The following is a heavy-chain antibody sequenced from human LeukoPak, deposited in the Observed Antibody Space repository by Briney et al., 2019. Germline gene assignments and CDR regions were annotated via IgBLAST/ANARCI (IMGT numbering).Heavy chain of an antibody. J-gene: IGHJ6*02. D-gene: IGHD6-13*01. CDR3: ARAASIAAAGTVNYYYGMDV. V-gene: IGHV3-33*01. CDR1: GFTFSSYG. CDR2: IWYGGSNK. Sequence: GGSLRLSCAASGFTFSSYGMHWVRQAPGKGLEWVAVIWYGGSNKYYADSVKGRFTISRDNSKNTLYLQMNSLRAGDTAVYYCARAASIAAAGTVNYYYGMDVWGQGTTVTVSS.